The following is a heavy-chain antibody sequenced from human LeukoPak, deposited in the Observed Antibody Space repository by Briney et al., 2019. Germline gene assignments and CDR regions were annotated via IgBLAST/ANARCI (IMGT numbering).Heavy chain of an antibody. CDR3: ARENDILTAFDY. D-gene: IGHD3-9*01. CDR2: INPNSGGT. CDR1: GYTFTGYY. Sequence: ASVKVSCNASGYTFTGYYMHWVRQAPGQGLEWMGWINPNSGGTNYAQKFQGRVTMTRDTSISTAYMELSRLRSDDTAVYYCARENDILTAFDYWGQGTLVTVSS. V-gene: IGHV1-2*02. J-gene: IGHJ4*02.